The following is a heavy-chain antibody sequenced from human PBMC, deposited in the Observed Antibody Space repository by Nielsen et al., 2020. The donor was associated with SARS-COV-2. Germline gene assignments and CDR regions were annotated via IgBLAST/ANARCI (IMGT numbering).Heavy chain of an antibody. CDR2: INGGNGNT. Sequence: ASVKVSCKASGYTFSNYPIHWVRQAPGQRLEWMGWINGGNGNTKYSQRFQGRISITRDTAATTAYMELRSLRSEDTAVYYCARDDTVTMYYYSYYGMDVWGQGTTVTVSS. D-gene: IGHD4-17*01. CDR3: ARDDTVTMYYYSYYGMDV. CDR1: GYTFSNYP. V-gene: IGHV1-3*01. J-gene: IGHJ6*02.